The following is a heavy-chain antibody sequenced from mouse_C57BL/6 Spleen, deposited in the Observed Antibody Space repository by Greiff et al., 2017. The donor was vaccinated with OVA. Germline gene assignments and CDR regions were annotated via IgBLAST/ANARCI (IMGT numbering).Heavy chain of an antibody. CDR2: IWWDDDK. Sequence: QVTLKECGPGILQPSQTLSLTCSFSGFSLSTFGMGVGWIRQPSGKGLEWLAHIWWDDDKYYNPALKSRLTISKDNSKNQVFLKIANVDTADTATYYCARMGRGSSGPLFAYWGQGTLVTVSA. V-gene: IGHV8-8*01. CDR3: ARMGRGSSGPLFAY. CDR1: GFSLSTFGMG. D-gene: IGHD3-2*02. J-gene: IGHJ3*01.